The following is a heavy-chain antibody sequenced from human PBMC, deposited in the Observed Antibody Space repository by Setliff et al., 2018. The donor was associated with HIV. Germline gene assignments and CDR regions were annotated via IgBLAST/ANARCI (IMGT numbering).Heavy chain of an antibody. CDR2: INHSAFT. J-gene: IGHJ4*02. D-gene: IGHD3-16*01. CDR1: GESFSRYY. CDR3: ARRPGGITRARLDN. V-gene: IGHV4-34*01. Sequence: SETLSLTCAVYGESFSRYYFTWIRQAPGRGLEWIGEINHSAFTKYNPSLASRVTMSIDTSKNQFSLLLSSVTAADTAMYFCARRPGGITRARLDNWGQGKLVTVSS.